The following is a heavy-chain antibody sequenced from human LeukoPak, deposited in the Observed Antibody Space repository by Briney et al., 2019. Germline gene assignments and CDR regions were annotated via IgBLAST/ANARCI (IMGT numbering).Heavy chain of an antibody. J-gene: IGHJ4*02. D-gene: IGHD3-22*01. V-gene: IGHV4-34*12. CDR1: GGSFSGYY. Sequence: SETLSLTCAVYGGSFSGYYWSWIRQPPGKGLEWIGEIIHSGSTNYNPSLKSRVTISVDTSKNQFSLKVSSVTAADTAVYYCARRPSLSYYDSSGQGNTRTFDYWGQGTLVTVSS. CDR2: IIHSGST. CDR3: ARRPSLSYYDSSGQGNTRTFDY.